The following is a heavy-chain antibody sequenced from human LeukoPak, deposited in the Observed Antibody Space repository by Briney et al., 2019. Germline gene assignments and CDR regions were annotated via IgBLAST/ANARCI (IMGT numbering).Heavy chain of an antibody. D-gene: IGHD6-13*01. CDR3: ASTAAGRGWFDP. CDR2: IIPIFGTA. V-gene: IGHV1-69*05. CDR1: GGTFSSYA. J-gene: IGHJ5*02. Sequence: GASVKVSCKASGGTFSSYAISWVRQAPGQGLEWMGGIIPIFGTANYAQKFQGRVTITTDESTSTAYMELSSLRSEDTAVYYCASTAAGRGWFDPWGQGTLVTISS.